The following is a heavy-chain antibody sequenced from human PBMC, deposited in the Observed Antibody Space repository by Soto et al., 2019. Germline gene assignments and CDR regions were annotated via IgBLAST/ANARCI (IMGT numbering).Heavy chain of an antibody. J-gene: IGHJ4*02. CDR1: GGSISSGGYY. D-gene: IGHD2-15*01. V-gene: IGHV4-31*03. Sequence: QVQLQESGPGLVKPSQTLSLTCTVSGGSISSGGYYWSWIRQHPGKGLEWIGYIYYSGSTYYNPSLKSRVTISVETSKNQFSLKLSSVTAADTAVYYCAREGYCSGGSCPKDYWGQGTLVTVSS. CDR2: IYYSGST. CDR3: AREGYCSGGSCPKDY.